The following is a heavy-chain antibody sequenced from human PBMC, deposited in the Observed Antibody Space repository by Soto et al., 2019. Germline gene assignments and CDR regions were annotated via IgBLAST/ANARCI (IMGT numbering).Heavy chain of an antibody. CDR1: GGTFRSYA. CDR2: IIPIFGTP. V-gene: IGHV1-69*05. Sequence: QVQLLQSGAEVKKPGSSVKVSCKASGGTFRSYAVNWVRQAPGQGLEYLGGIIPIFGTPNYAQKFHGRVSITSDECTSTVYMDLISLTSDDTAVYYCAYSANHRYFFDSWGQGTLVTVSS. D-gene: IGHD5-18*01. J-gene: IGHJ5*01. CDR3: AYSANHRYFFDS.